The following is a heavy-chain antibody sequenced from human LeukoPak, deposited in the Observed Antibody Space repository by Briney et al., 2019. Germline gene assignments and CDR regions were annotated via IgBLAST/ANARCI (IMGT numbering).Heavy chain of an antibody. J-gene: IGHJ6*03. CDR1: GFTFDDYG. D-gene: IGHD6-13*01. Sequence: GGSLRLSCAASGFTFDDYGMSWVRQAPGKGLEWVSGINWNGGSTGYADSVKGRFTISRDNAKNSLYLQMNSLRAEDTALYYCARGLAAPKDLLPYYYMDVWGKGTTVTVSS. CDR2: INWNGGST. CDR3: ARGLAAPKDLLPYYYMDV. V-gene: IGHV3-20*04.